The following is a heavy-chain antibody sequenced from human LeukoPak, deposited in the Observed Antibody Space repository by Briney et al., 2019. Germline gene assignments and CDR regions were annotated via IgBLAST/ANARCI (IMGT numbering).Heavy chain of an antibody. D-gene: IGHD1-7*01. CDR2: IYHSGST. CDR1: GGSISSGGYY. V-gene: IGHV4-30-2*01. J-gene: IGHJ5*02. CDR3: ARCGNYVGDNWFDP. Sequence: PSETLSLTCTVSGGSISSGGYYWSWIRQPPGKGLEWIGYIYHSGSTYYNPSLKSRVTISVDRSKNQFSLKLSSVTAADTAVYYCARCGNYVGDNWFDPWGQGTLVTVSS.